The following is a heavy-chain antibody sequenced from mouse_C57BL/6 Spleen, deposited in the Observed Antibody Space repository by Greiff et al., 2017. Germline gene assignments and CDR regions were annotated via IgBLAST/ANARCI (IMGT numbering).Heavy chain of an antibody. CDR2: IDPENGDT. V-gene: IGHV14-4*01. CDR1: GFNIKDDY. CDR3: TTREFPFAY. Sequence: EVQLQQSGAELVRPGASVKLSCTASGFNIKDDYMHWVKQRPEQGLEWIGWIDPENGDTEYASKFQGKATITADTSSNTAYLQLSSLTSEDTAVYYCTTREFPFAYWGQGTLVTVSA. J-gene: IGHJ3*01.